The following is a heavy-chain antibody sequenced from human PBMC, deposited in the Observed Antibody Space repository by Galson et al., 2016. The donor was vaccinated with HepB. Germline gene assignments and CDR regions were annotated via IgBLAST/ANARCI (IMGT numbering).Heavy chain of an antibody. CDR3: ASAADCSGGSCYRDWYFDL. V-gene: IGHV3-21*01. J-gene: IGHJ2*01. D-gene: IGHD2-15*01. CDR1: GFTFSTYS. Sequence: SLRLSCAASGFTFSTYSMNWVRQAPGKGLEWVSSISSSSSYIYYADSVKGRFTISRDNAKNSLYLQMNSLRAEDTAVYYCASAADCSGGSCYRDWYFDLWGRGTLVTVSS. CDR2: ISSSSSYI.